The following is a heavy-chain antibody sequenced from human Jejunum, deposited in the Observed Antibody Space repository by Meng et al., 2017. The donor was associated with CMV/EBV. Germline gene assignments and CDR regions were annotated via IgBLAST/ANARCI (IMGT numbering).Heavy chain of an antibody. CDR1: GFAVSYHY. CDR2: MSSDGTTT. Sequence: GFAVSYHYMSWFRQAPGKGLAWVSYMSSDGTTTDYADSVKGRFTISRDNAKNSLYLQMNSLRAEDTAVYYCVRRVNDFWSGYYDYWGQGTVVTVSS. CDR3: VRRVNDFWSGYYDY. J-gene: IGHJ4*02. V-gene: IGHV3-11*01. D-gene: IGHD3-3*01.